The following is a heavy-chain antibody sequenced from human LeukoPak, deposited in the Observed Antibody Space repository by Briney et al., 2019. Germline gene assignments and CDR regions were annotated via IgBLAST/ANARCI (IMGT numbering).Heavy chain of an antibody. J-gene: IGHJ6*02. CDR1: GGSISSYY. Sequence: SETLSLTCTVSGGSISSYYLSWIRQPPGKGLEWIGYIYYSGSTNYNPSLKSRVTISVDTSKNQFSLKLSSVTAADTAVYYCARVFEMATIRRYYYGMDVWGQGTTVTVSS. CDR3: ARVFEMATIRRYYYGMDV. D-gene: IGHD5-24*01. CDR2: IYYSGST. V-gene: IGHV4-59*01.